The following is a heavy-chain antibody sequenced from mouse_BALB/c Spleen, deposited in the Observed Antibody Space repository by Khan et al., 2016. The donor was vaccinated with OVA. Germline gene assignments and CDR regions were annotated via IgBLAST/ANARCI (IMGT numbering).Heavy chain of an antibody. J-gene: IGHJ3*01. CDR3: ARGYDFFAY. CDR2: VNPNNGNT. CDR1: GYSFTVYY. D-gene: IGHD2-14*01. V-gene: IGHV1-26*01. Sequence: VQLKQSGPDLVKPGASVKISCKASGYSFTVYYMSWVKQSPGKSPEWLGRVNPNNGNTNYNQKFKNKAILTVDKSSNTAYMELRSLTAEDSAVDYCARGYDFFAYWGQGTLVTGSA.